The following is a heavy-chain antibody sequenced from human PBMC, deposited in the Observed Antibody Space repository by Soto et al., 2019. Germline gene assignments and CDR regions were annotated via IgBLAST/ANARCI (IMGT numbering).Heavy chain of an antibody. Sequence: QVQLVQSGAEVKKPGSSVKVSCKASGGTFSSYAISWVRQAPGQGLEWMGGIIPIFGTANYAQKFQGRVTISADESTSTAYMELSSRRSEDTAVYYCARGGVAGTVRDPYYFDYWGQGTLVTVSS. CDR1: GGTFSSYA. CDR3: ARGGVAGTVRDPYYFDY. V-gene: IGHV1-69*12. J-gene: IGHJ4*02. CDR2: IIPIFGTA. D-gene: IGHD6-19*01.